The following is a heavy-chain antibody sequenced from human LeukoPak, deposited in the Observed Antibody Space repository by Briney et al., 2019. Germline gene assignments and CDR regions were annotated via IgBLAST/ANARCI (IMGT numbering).Heavy chain of an antibody. V-gene: IGHV3-33*06. D-gene: IGHD3-10*01. CDR2: IWYDGSNK. CDR3: AKDDYYGSGSYYKEEDY. CDR1: GFTFSSYG. J-gene: IGHJ4*02. Sequence: GGSLRLSRAASGFTFSSYGMHWVRQAPGKGLEWVAVIWYDGSNKYYADSVKGRFTISRDNSKNTLYLQMNSLRAEDTAVYYCAKDDYYGSGSYYKEEDYWGQGTLVTVSS.